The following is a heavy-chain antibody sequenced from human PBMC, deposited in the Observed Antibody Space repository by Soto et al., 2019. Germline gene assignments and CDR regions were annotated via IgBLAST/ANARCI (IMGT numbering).Heavy chain of an antibody. Sequence: ASVKVSCKASGYAFTGYYMHWVRQAPGQGLEWMGWINPNSGGTNYAQKFQGRVTMTRDTSISTAYMELSRLRSDDTAVYYCARDLGPYSIRQWLIQGYWFDPWGQGTLVTVSS. J-gene: IGHJ5*02. CDR2: INPNSGGT. D-gene: IGHD6-19*01. CDR3: ARDLGPYSIRQWLIQGYWFDP. CDR1: GYAFTGYY. V-gene: IGHV1-2*02.